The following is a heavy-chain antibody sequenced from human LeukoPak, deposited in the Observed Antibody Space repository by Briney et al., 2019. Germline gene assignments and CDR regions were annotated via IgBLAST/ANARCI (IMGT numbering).Heavy chain of an antibody. CDR3: ARGSGWYIQH. Sequence: GASVKVSCKASGGTFSSYAISWVRQAPGQGLEWMGRIIPIFGTANYAQKFQGRVTITTDESTSTAYMELSSLRSEDTAAYYCARGSGWYIQHWGQGTLVTVSS. D-gene: IGHD6-19*01. CDR1: GGTFSSYA. CDR2: IIPIFGTA. V-gene: IGHV1-69*05. J-gene: IGHJ1*01.